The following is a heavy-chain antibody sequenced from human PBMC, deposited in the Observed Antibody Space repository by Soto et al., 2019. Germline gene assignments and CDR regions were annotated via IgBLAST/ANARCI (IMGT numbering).Heavy chain of an antibody. Sequence: QVQLQESGPGLVKPSQTLSLTCTVSGGSINSGGYCWSWIRQHPGKGLDWIGCISYGGSTSYNPSRXRXXTISVDTSKNQVSLKLTSVTAADTAVYYCARGILVWGQGALITVSS. CDR3: ARGILV. CDR2: ISYGGST. CDR1: GGSINSGGYC. D-gene: IGHD5-18*01. V-gene: IGHV4-31*03. J-gene: IGHJ4*02.